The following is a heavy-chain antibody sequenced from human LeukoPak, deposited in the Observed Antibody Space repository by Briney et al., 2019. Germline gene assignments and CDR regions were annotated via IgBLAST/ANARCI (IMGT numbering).Heavy chain of an antibody. CDR2: IYHSGST. CDR3: ARSLPDYEAEPPNWYFDL. J-gene: IGHJ2*01. D-gene: IGHD4-17*01. Sequence: PSQTLSLTCTVSGGSISSGGYYWSWIRQPPGKGLEWIGYIYHSGSTYYNPSLKSRVTISVDRSKNQFSLKLSSVTAADTAVYYCARSLPDYEAEPPNWYFDLWGRGTLVTVSS. CDR1: GGSISSGGYY. V-gene: IGHV4-30-2*01.